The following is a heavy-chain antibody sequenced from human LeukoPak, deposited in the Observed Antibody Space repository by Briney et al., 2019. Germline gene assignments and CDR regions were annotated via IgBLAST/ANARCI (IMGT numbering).Heavy chain of an antibody. CDR3: AREAGGFCSSTSCYTRGSYNWFDP. V-gene: IGHV4-34*01. Sequence: PSETLSLTCAVYGGSFSGYYWSWIRQPPGKGLEWIGEINHSGSTNYNPSLKSRVTISVDTSKNQFSLKLSSVTAADTAVYYCAREAGGFCSSTSCYTRGSYNWFDPRGQGTLVTVSS. CDR2: INHSGST. CDR1: GGSFSGYY. D-gene: IGHD2-2*02. J-gene: IGHJ5*02.